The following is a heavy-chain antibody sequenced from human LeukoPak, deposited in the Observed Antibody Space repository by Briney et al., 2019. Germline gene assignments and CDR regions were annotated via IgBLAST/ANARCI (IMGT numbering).Heavy chain of an antibody. Sequence: GGSLRLSCAASGFAFSNYWTIWVRQAPGEGLEWVADINQDGSDKYFVDSVKGRFTISRDNAKNSLYLQMNSLRAEDTAVYYCARLHVDIMTTTSYYFDYWGQGTLVAVSS. CDR1: GFAFSNYW. CDR2: INQDGSDK. V-gene: IGHV3-7*01. D-gene: IGHD5-12*01. CDR3: ARLHVDIMTTTSYYFDY. J-gene: IGHJ4*02.